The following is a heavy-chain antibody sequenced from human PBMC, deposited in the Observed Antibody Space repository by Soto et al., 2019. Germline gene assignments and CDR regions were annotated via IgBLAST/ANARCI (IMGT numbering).Heavy chain of an antibody. CDR3: ARDFAYFDS. Sequence: SETLSLTCTVSGGSFKRGSFSWSWIRQPPGKGLEWIGYVYHTGRTSYNPSLKSRVSISMDTSKNQFSLNLDSVTDADTAVYFCARDFAYFDSWGQGTLVT. CDR1: GGSFKRGSFS. CDR2: VYHTGRT. V-gene: IGHV4-61*01. J-gene: IGHJ4*02. D-gene: IGHD3-3*01.